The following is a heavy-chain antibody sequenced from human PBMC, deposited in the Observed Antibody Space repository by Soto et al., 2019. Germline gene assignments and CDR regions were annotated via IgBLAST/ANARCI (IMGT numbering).Heavy chain of an antibody. D-gene: IGHD5-18*01. CDR2: IGTAGDT. Sequence: GGSLRLSCAASGFTFSSYWMHWVRQAPGKGLEWVSAIGTAGDTYYPGSVKGRFTISRENAKNSLYLQMNSLRAGDTAVYYCARGVRYSSGLDYWGQGTLVTVSS. J-gene: IGHJ4*02. V-gene: IGHV3-13*01. CDR1: GFTFSSYW. CDR3: ARGVRYSSGLDY.